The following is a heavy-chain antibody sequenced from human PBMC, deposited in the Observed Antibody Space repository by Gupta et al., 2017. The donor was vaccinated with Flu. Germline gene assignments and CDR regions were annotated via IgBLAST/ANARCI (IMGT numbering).Heavy chain of an antibody. V-gene: IGHV1-8*01. CDR3: AREDIVVVPAARLAVAGRSYNWFDP. CDR2: MNPNSGNT. Sequence: QVQLVQSGAEVKKPGASVKVSCKASGYTFTSYDINWVRQATGQGLEWMGWMNPNSGNTGYAQKFQGRVTMTRNTSISTAYMELSSLRSEDTAVYYCAREDIVVVPAARLAVAGRSYNWFDPWGQGTLVTVSS. CDR1: GYTFTSYD. D-gene: IGHD2-2*01. J-gene: IGHJ5*02.